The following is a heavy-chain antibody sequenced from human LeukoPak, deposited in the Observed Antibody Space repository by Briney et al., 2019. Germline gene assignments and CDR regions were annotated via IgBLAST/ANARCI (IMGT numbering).Heavy chain of an antibody. V-gene: IGHV3-30*02. CDR3: VTGSSGTNLLVYFDS. CDR1: GPTLSHHG. Sequence: PGGSLGLSCTTSGPTLSHHGMHWVRQAPGRGLEWVAFIWYDGRNKNYADYVKGRFTLSRDNSKNMVYLQMNSLRVEDTAVYHCVTGSSGTNLLVYFDSWGQGTLVTVSS. CDR2: IWYDGRNK. D-gene: IGHD1-7*01. J-gene: IGHJ4*02.